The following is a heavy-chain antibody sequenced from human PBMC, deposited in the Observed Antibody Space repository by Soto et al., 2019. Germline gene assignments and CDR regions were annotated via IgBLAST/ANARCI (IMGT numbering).Heavy chain of an antibody. J-gene: IGHJ3*02. V-gene: IGHV1-18*01. CDR1: GYSFTSYG. CDR2: ISADNGNT. D-gene: IGHD6-13*01. Sequence: ASVKVSCKASGYSFTSYGFSWVRQAPGQGLEWMGWISADNGNTNYAQKLQGRVTMTTDTSTSTAYMELRSLRSDDTAVYYCARAYSGITFDIWGQGTMVTVSS. CDR3: ARAYSGITFDI.